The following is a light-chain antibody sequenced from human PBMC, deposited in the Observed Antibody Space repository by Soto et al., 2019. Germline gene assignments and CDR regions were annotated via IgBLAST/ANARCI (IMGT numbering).Light chain of an antibody. CDR1: QSVSSN. J-gene: IGKJ1*01. CDR2: GVS. CDR3: QQYNNWPPWT. Sequence: EIVMTQSPATLSVSPGERATLSCRASQSVSSNLAWYQQKPGQAPRLLIYGVSTRATGIPARFSGSGSGTEFTLTISSLQSEDFVVYYCQQYNNWPPWTFGQGTKVEIK. V-gene: IGKV3-15*01.